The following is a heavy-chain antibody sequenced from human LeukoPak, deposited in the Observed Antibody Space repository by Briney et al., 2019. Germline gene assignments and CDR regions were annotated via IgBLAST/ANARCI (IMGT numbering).Heavy chain of an antibody. CDR2: IKSKTDGGTT. D-gene: IGHD2-2*01. CDR1: GFTFSNAW. V-gene: IGHV3-15*07. Sequence: GGSLRLSCAASGFTFSNAWMNWVRQAPGKGLEWVGRIKSKTDGGTTDYAAPVKGRFTISRDDSKNTLYLQMNSLRAEDTAVYYCAKLAAVVPAAYIDYWGQGTLVTVSS. CDR3: AKLAAVVPAAYIDY. J-gene: IGHJ4*02.